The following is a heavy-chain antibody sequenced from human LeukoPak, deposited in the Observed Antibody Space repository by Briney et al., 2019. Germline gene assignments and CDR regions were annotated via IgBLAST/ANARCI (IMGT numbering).Heavy chain of an antibody. CDR2: IIPIFGTA. CDR3: ARGIPGTTVTNGAEYYYYGMDV. D-gene: IGHD4-17*01. CDR1: VGTFSSYA. Sequence: SVKVSCKASVGTFSSYAISWVRQAPGQGLEWMGGIIPIFGTANYAQKFQDRVTITADESTSTAYMELSSLRSEDTAVYYCARGIPGTTVTNGAEYYYYGMDVWGQGTTVTVSS. V-gene: IGHV1-69*13. J-gene: IGHJ6*02.